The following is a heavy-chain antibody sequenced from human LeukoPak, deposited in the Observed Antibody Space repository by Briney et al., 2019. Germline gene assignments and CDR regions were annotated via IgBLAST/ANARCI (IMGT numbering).Heavy chain of an antibody. D-gene: IGHD3-10*01. V-gene: IGHV3-9*01. CDR1: GFTFDDYA. Sequence: GGSLRLSCAASGFTFDDYATHWVRQAPGKGLEWVSGISWNSGHKGYADSVKGRFTISRDNAKNSLYLRMNSLRAEDTALYYCAKDRRPTVSGGYFDLWGRGTLVIVSS. CDR3: AKDRRPTVSGGYFDL. CDR2: ISWNSGHK. J-gene: IGHJ2*01.